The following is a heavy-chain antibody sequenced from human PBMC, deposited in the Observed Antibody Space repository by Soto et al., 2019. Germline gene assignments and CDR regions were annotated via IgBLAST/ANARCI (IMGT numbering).Heavy chain of an antibody. Sequence: ESGGGLIQPGGSLRLSCAASGITFSSYDMHWVRQARGKGLEWVSGIGMAGDTNYPGSVKGRFTISRENAKNSLYLQMNTLRAEDSAVYYCAAGRDRVFDYWGQGTLVTVSS. V-gene: IGHV3-13*01. D-gene: IGHD2-15*01. CDR3: AAGRDRVFDY. CDR2: IGMAGDT. CDR1: GITFSSYD. J-gene: IGHJ4*02.